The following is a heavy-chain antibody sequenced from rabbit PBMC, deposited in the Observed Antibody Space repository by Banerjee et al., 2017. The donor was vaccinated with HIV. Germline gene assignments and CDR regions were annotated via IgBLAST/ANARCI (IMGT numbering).Heavy chain of an antibody. V-gene: IGHV1S40*01. CDR1: GFSFSSSYY. Sequence: QSLEESGGDLVKPGASLTLTCTASGFSFSSSYYMCWVRQAPGKGLEWIACIVDGSSDTTYYASWAKGRFTISKTSSTTVTLQMTSLTAADTATYFCAREPGIITTNFSYFNLWGPGTLVTVS. CDR2: IVDGSSDTT. D-gene: IGHD6-1*01. CDR3: AREPGIITTNFSYFNL. J-gene: IGHJ4*01.